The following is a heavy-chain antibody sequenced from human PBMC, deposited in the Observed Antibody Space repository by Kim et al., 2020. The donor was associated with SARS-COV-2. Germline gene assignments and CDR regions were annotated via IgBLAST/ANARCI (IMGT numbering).Heavy chain of an antibody. D-gene: IGHD6-19*01. CDR3: AREFDRWLVRSWFDP. J-gene: IGHJ5*02. Sequence: SVKVSCKASGGTFSSYAISWVRQAPGQGLEWMGGIIPIFGTAHYAQKFKGRVTITADESTDTAYMGLSILRSEDTAVYYCAREFDRWLVRSWFDPWGQGTLVTVSS. V-gene: IGHV1-69*13. CDR2: IIPIFGTA. CDR1: GGTFSSYA.